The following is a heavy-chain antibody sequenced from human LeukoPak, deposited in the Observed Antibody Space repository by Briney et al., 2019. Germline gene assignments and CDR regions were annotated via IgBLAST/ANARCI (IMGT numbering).Heavy chain of an antibody. CDR1: GGSISSSSYY. Sequence: KSSETLSLTCTVSGGSISSSSYYWGWIRQPPGKGLEWIGSIYYSGSTYYNPSLKSRVTISVDTSKNQFSLKLSSVTAADTAVSYCAKARLMTTVTNFDYWGQGTLVTVSS. V-gene: IGHV4-39*07. J-gene: IGHJ4*02. CDR2: IYYSGST. CDR3: AKARLMTTVTNFDY. D-gene: IGHD4-17*01.